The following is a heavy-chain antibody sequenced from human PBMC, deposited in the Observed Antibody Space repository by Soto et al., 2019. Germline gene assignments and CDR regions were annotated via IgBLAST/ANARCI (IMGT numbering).Heavy chain of an antibody. D-gene: IGHD6-6*01. CDR1: GGSIRSSTYY. J-gene: IGHJ4*02. CDR3: TRHEGGVAAHRPLDY. CDR2: IYYSGST. V-gene: IGHV4-39*01. Sequence: SETLSLTCTVSGGSIRSSTYYWGWIRQPPGKGLEWIGSIYYSGSTHYNPTLKSRVTMSVDTSTNLFSLKLNSVTAADTAVYYCTRHEGGVAAHRPLDYWGQGTLVTVSS.